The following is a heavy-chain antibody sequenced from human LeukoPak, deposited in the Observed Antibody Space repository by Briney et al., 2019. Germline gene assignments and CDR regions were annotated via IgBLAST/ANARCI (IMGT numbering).Heavy chain of an antibody. V-gene: IGHV3-7*01. CDR3: AKGHDYEMDY. J-gene: IGHJ4*02. Sequence: GGSLRLSCAASGFTFSSYWMSWVRQAPGKGLEWVANIKQDGSEKYYVDSVKGRFTISKDNSKNTLYLQMNSLRAEDTAVYFCAKGHDYEMDYWGQGTLVTVSS. CDR1: GFTFSSYW. D-gene: IGHD4/OR15-4a*01. CDR2: IKQDGSEK.